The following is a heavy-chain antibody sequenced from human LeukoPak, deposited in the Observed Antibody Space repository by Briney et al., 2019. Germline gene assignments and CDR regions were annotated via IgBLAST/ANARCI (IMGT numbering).Heavy chain of an antibody. CDR1: GGSISTYY. CDR3: ARAPRGESDAASGFYGMDV. CDR2: SHYTGST. Sequence: SETLSLTCAVSGGSISTYYWTWIRQPPGKGLEWVGYSHYTGSTNYNPSLKGRVTISVDTSKNPSSLKLNSVPAADTALYYCARAPRGESDAASGFYGMDVWGQGTTVTVSS. J-gene: IGHJ6*02. D-gene: IGHD3-22*01. V-gene: IGHV4-59*01.